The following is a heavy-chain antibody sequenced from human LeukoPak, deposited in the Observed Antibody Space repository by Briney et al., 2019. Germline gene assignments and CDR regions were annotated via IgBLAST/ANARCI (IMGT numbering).Heavy chain of an antibody. J-gene: IGHJ3*02. D-gene: IGHD1-14*01. V-gene: IGHV1-24*01. CDR3: ATLTTADAFDI. Sequence: GASVNVSCKVSGKTLIELSMHWVRQAPGKGLEWMGGFDPEDGETIYGEKFQGRITMTEDTSTDTAYMELSSLRSEDTAVYYCATLTTADAFDIWGQGTMVTVSS. CDR1: GKTLIELS. CDR2: FDPEDGET.